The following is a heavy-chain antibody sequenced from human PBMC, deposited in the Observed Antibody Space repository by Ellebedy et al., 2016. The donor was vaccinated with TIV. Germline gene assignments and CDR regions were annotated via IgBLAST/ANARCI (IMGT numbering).Heavy chain of an antibody. CDR1: GYIFTSYA. CDR2: INTNTGNP. Sequence: AVSVKVSCKASGYIFTSYAMNWVRQAPGQGLEWMGWINTNTGNPTYAQGFTGRLVFSLDTSVSTAYLQISSLKAEDTAVYYCARDGWFGELSNDAFDIWGQGTMVTVSS. D-gene: IGHD3-10*01. V-gene: IGHV7-4-1*02. CDR3: ARDGWFGELSNDAFDI. J-gene: IGHJ3*02.